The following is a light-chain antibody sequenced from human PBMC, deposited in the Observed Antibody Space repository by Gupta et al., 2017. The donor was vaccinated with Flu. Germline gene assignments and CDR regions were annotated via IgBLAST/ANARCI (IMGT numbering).Light chain of an antibody. CDR1: TCVVAKDDY. Sequence: TVRHAGGLSTCVVAKDDYTTWDQETTGQPQRTIMYSTNNGSAGVTDRFSGAIIGNKAALTITGAQADDEGHYYCAVDWCSGVWVFGGGTKVTVL. J-gene: IGLJ3*02. V-gene: IGLV8-61*01. CDR2: STN. CDR3: AVDWCSGVWV.